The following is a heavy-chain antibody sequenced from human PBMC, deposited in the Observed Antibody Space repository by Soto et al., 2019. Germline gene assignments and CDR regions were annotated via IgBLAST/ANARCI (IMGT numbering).Heavy chain of an antibody. CDR3: ARDIQLGRVVDY. CDR2: IWYDGSNK. CDR1: GFTFSSYG. Sequence: QVQLVESGGGVVQPGRSLRLSCAASGFTFSSYGMHWVRQAPGKGLEWVAVIWYDGSNKYYADSVKGRSTISRDNSKNTLYLQMNSLRAEDTAVYYCARDIQLGRVVDYWGQGTLVTVSS. V-gene: IGHV3-33*01. D-gene: IGHD5-18*01. J-gene: IGHJ4*02.